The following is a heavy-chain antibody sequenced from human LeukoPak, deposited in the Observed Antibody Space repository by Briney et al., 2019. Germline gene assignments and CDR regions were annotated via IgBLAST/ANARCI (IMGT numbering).Heavy chain of an antibody. CDR2: ISGDGSTT. CDR1: GFTFSTYT. CDR3: AKRASGSGTPLYHFDS. Sequence: GGSLRLSCAGFGFTFSTYTMNWVRQAPGKGLEWVSGISGDGSTTAYADSVKGRFTISRDNSRNTVHLQMNFLRAEDTAVYFCAKRASGSGTPLYHFDSWGQGALVTVSS. J-gene: IGHJ4*02. D-gene: IGHD3-10*01. V-gene: IGHV3-23*01.